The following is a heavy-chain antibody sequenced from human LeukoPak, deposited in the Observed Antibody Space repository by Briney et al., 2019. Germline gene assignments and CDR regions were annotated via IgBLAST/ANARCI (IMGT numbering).Heavy chain of an antibody. CDR1: GFTFRTYS. Sequence: GGSLRLSCAASGFTFRTYSIHWVRQAPGKGLEWVTVVSADGRTQLYSDSVKGRFTVSRDNSLNTLHLQMNSLKTEDTAVYYCAREFGHNRWYFDYWGQGALVTVSA. D-gene: IGHD5-24*01. J-gene: IGHJ4*02. V-gene: IGHV3-30*03. CDR2: VSADGRTQ. CDR3: AREFGHNRWYFDY.